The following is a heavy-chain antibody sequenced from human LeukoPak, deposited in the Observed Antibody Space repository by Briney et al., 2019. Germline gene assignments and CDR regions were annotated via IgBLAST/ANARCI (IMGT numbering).Heavy chain of an antibody. V-gene: IGHV3-15*01. CDR2: IKSKTDGGTI. Sequence: GGSLRLSCAASGFTFSKVWMSWVRQAPGKGLEWVGRIKSKTDGGTIDYAAPVKGRFTISRDDSKDTLFLQMNSLKTEDTAVYYCTTDLSELDDSGYYAKYFHHWGQDTLVSVSS. D-gene: IGHD3-22*01. J-gene: IGHJ1*01. CDR1: GFTFSKVW. CDR3: TTDLSELDDSGYYAKYFHH.